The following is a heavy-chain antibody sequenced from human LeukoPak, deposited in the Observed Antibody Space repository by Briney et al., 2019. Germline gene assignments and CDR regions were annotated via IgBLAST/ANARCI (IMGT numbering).Heavy chain of an antibody. CDR2: INPSGGST. V-gene: IGHV1-46*01. J-gene: IGHJ5*02. D-gene: IGHD6-13*01. CDR3: ARDQRGAAGSKGFDP. Sequence: ASVKVSCKASGYTFTSYYMHWVRQAPGQGLEWMGIINPSGGSTSYAQKFQGRVTMTRDTSTSTVYMELSSLRSEDTAVYYCARDQRGAAGSKGFDPWGQGTLVTVSS. CDR1: GYTFTSYY.